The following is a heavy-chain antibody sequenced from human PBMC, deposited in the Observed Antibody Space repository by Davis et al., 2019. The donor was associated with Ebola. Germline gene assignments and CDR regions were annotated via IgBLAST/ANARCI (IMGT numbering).Heavy chain of an antibody. CDR2: MNPKSGNT. CDR3: ARGTRDTAM. D-gene: IGHD5-18*01. Sequence: AASVKVSCKASGYTFNMYGISWVRQATGQGLEWMGWMNPKSGNTGYAQKFQGRVTMTRNTSISTAYMELSSLRSEDTAVYYCARGTRDTAMWGQGTLVTVSS. J-gene: IGHJ4*02. V-gene: IGHV1-8*01. CDR1: GYTFNMYG.